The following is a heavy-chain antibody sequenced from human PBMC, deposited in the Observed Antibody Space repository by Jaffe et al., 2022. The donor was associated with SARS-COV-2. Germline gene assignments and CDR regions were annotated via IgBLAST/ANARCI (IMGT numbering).Heavy chain of an antibody. CDR1: GFTVSSNY. D-gene: IGHD4-17*01. CDR2: IYSGGST. CDR3: AREPLGRGIDYGVSPAVDYYYYGMDV. J-gene: IGHJ6*02. V-gene: IGHV3-53*01. Sequence: EVQLVESGGGLIQPGGSLRLSCAASGFTVSSNYMSWVRQAPGKGLEWVSVIYSGGSTYYADSVKGRFTISRDNSKNTLYLQMNSLRAEDTAVYYCAREPLGRGIDYGVSPAVDYYYYGMDVWGQGTTVTVSS.